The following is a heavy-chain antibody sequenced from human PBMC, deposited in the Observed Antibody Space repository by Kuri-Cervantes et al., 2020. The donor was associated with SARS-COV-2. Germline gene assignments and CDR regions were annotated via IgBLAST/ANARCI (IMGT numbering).Heavy chain of an antibody. Sequence: GGSLRLSCAASGFTFSGSAMHWVRQASGKGLEWVGRIRSKANSYATAYAASVKGRFTISRDNAKNTLYLQMNSLRADDTAVYYCAKSDWFDPWGQGTLVTVSS. J-gene: IGHJ5*02. CDR1: GFTFSGSA. CDR3: AKSDWFDP. V-gene: IGHV3-73*01. CDR2: IRSKANSYAT.